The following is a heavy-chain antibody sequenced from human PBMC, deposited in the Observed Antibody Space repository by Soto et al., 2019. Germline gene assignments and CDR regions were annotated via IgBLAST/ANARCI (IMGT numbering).Heavy chain of an antibody. CDR1: WDSVSSNTGA. Sequence: PSQTLSLTCAISWDSVSSNTGAWNWIRQSPSRGLEWLGRTYYRSKWYQDYGTSAKSRITINADTSKNQISLQLNAVTPEDTALYSCAVEDGYDTFDLWGQGTMVIVSS. J-gene: IGHJ3*01. CDR3: AVEDGYDTFDL. CDR2: TYYRSKWYQ. D-gene: IGHD5-18*01. V-gene: IGHV6-1*01.